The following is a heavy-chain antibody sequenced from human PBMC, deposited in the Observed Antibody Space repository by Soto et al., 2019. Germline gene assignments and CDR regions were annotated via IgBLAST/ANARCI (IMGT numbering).Heavy chain of an antibody. CDR3: ARDLGTLAIVFHY. D-gene: IGHD5-12*01. V-gene: IGHV3-30*03. CDR2: ISPDGSKT. CDR1: GFTFSSHG. Sequence: GGSLRLSCAAPGFTFSSHGMHWVRQAPGKGLEWAALISPDGSKTYYADSVKGRFTISRDNSENTLYLHMNSLRAEDTAVYYCARDLGTLAIVFHYWGQGSLVTVSS. J-gene: IGHJ4*02.